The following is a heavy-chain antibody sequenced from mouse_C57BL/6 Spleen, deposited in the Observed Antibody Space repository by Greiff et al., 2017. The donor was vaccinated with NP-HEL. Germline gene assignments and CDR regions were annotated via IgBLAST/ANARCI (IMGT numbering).Heavy chain of an antibody. CDR1: GYTFTDYN. CDR3: AREDDGYYYAMDY. D-gene: IGHD2-3*01. J-gene: IGHJ4*01. CDR2: INPNNGGT. Sequence: VQLQQSGPELVKPGASVKIPCKASGYTFTDYNMDWVEQSHGKSLEWIGDINPNNGGTIYNQKFKGKATLTVDKSSSTAYMELRSLTSEDTAVYYCAREDDGYYYAMDYWGQGTSVTVSS. V-gene: IGHV1-18*01.